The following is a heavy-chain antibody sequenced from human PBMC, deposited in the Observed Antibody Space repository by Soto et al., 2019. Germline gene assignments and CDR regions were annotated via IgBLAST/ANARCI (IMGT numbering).Heavy chain of an antibody. CDR2: ISYDGSNK. CDR1: GFTFSSYG. D-gene: IGHD3-22*01. Sequence: GSLRLSCAASGFTFSSYGMHWVRQAPGKGLEWVAVISYDGSNKYYADSVKGRFTISRDNSKNTLYLQMNSLRAEDTAVYYCARGSRMIEVVTNFYYYGMDVWGQGT. CDR3: ARGSRMIEVVTNFYYYGMDV. V-gene: IGHV3-30*03. J-gene: IGHJ6*02.